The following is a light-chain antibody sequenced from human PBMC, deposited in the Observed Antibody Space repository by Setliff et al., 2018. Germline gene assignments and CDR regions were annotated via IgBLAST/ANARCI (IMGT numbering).Light chain of an antibody. V-gene: IGKV1-9*01. Sequence: DIQLTQSPSFLSASVGDRVIITCRASQDISNFFAWYQQKPGKAPKILIWGASHLQSGVPSRFSGDRSGAECTLTINFLQPEDFATYYCQQLISFPLTFGGGTKVDIK. CDR1: QDISNF. CDR2: GAS. CDR3: QQLISFPLT. J-gene: IGKJ4*01.